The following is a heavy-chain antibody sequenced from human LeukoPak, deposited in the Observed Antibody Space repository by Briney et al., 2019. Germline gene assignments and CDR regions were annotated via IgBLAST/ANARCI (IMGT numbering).Heavy chain of an antibody. CDR1: GFTFSGSA. Sequence: GGSLRLSCAASGFTFSGSAMHWVRQASGKGLEWVGRIRSKTNSYATSYAASVKGRFALSRDDSKNTAYPQMNSLKTEDTAVYYCTRYNVGFESWGQGTLVTVSS. CDR3: TRYNVGFES. CDR2: IRSKTNSYAT. V-gene: IGHV3-73*01. D-gene: IGHD1-1*01. J-gene: IGHJ4*02.